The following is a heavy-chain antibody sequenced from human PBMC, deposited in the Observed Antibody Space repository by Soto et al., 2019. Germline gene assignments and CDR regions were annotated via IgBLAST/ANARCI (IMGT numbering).Heavy chain of an antibody. CDR1: GFTFGSYS. CDR2: ISSSSSAI. CDR3: ARGWGCSSGSCYFTS. V-gene: IGHV3-48*04. J-gene: IGHJ5*02. D-gene: IGHD2-15*01. Sequence: DVQLVESGGGLVQPGGSLTLSCAASGFTFGSYSMNWVRQAPGKGLEWVSYISSSSSAIWYADSLKGRFIISRDNAENSLYLQMHSLRAEHTAVYFCARGWGCSSGSCYFTSWGQGTLVTVSS.